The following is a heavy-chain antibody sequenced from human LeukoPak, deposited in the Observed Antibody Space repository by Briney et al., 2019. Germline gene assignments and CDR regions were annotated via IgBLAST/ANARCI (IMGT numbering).Heavy chain of an antibody. D-gene: IGHD2-2*01. V-gene: IGHV1-24*01. J-gene: IGHJ6*03. Sequence: GASVKVSCKVSGYTLTELSMHWVRQAPGKGLEWMGGFDPEDGETIYAQKFQGRVTMTEDTSTDTAYMELSSLRSEDTAVYYCATAGIVVVPAAAGYMDVWGKGTTVTVSS. CDR2: FDPEDGET. CDR3: ATAGIVVVPAAAGYMDV. CDR1: GYTLTELS.